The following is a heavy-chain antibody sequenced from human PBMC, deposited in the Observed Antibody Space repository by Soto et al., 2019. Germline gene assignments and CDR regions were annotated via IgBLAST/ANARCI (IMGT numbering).Heavy chain of an antibody. J-gene: IGHJ4*02. CDR2: ISSNGGST. V-gene: IGHV3-64D*08. CDR3: LQGQKAACFDY. D-gene: IGHD2-15*01. CDR1: GFTFSSYA. Sequence: GGSLRPSCSASGFTFSSYAMHWVRQAPGKGLEYVSAISSNGGSTYYADSVKGRFTISRDNSKNTLYLQMSSLRAEDPAVYYCLQGQKAACFDYWGQGTLVTVSS.